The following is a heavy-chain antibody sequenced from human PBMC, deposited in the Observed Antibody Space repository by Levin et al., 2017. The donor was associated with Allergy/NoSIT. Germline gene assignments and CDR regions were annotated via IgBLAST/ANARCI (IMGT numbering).Heavy chain of an antibody. CDR2: IYPGDSDT. V-gene: IGHV5-51*01. J-gene: IGHJ4*02. Sequence: GESLKISCKGSGYSFTSYWIGWVRQMPGKGLEWMGIIYPGDSDTRYSPSFQGQVTISADKSISTAYLQWSSLKASDTAMYYCARRGPSYYGSGSWARYFDYWGQGTLVTVSS. CDR3: ARRGPSYYGSGSWARYFDY. CDR1: GYSFTSYW. D-gene: IGHD3-10*01.